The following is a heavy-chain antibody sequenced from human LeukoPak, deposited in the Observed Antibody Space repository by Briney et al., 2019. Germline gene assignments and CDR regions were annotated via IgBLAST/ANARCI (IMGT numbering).Heavy chain of an antibody. J-gene: IGHJ4*02. D-gene: IGHD3-22*01. CDR1: GFTFTSSA. V-gene: IGHV1-58*01. CDR3: AADRALDSSGYPYYFDY. Sequence: ASVKVSCKTSGFTFTSSAVQWVRQARGQRLEWIGWIVVGSGNTNYAQKFQERVTITRDMSTSTAYMELSSLSSEDTALYYCAADRALDSSGYPYYFDYWGQGTLVTVSP. CDR2: IVVGSGNT.